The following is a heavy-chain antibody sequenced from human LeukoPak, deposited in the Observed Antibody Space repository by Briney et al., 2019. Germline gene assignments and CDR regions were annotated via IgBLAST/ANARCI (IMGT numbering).Heavy chain of an antibody. CDR1: GFTFSNYA. J-gene: IGHJ4*02. Sequence: GGSLRLSCAASGFTFSNYAMSRVRQAPGKGLEWVSTISGSGVTTYYVDSVKGRFTISRDNSKNTLYLQMNSLRAEDTAIFYCAKESPHFDYWGQGTLVTVSS. V-gene: IGHV3-23*01. CDR3: AKESPHFDY. CDR2: ISGSGVTT.